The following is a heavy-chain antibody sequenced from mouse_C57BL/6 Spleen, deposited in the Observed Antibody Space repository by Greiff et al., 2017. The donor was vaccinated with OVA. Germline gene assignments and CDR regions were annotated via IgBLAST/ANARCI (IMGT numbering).Heavy chain of an antibody. Sequence: QVQLQQSGAELVKPGASVKISCKASGYAFSSYWMNWVKQRPGQGLEWIGQIYPGDGDTNYNGKFKGKATLTADKSSSTAYMQLSSLTSEDSAVYFCARGVYYDYDGYYFDYWGQGTTLTVSS. CDR3: ARGVYYDYDGYYFDY. V-gene: IGHV1-80*01. CDR2: IYPGDGDT. D-gene: IGHD2-4*01. CDR1: GYAFSSYW. J-gene: IGHJ2*01.